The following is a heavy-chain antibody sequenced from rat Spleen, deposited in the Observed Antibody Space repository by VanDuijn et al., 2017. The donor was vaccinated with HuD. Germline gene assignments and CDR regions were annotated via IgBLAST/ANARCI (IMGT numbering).Heavy chain of an antibody. CDR3: TRPTLTTRVSPFDY. V-gene: IGHV5-31*01. J-gene: IGHJ3*01. Sequence: EVQLVESGGGLVQPGRSLKLSCVASGFTFNKFWMTWIRQAPGKGLEWVASIIDTGGRTYYRDSVKGRFTISRDNAKSTLYLQMDSLRSEDTATYYCTRPTLTTRVSPFDYWGQGTLVTVSS. CDR2: IIDTGGRT. CDR1: GFTFNKFW. D-gene: IGHD1-4*01.